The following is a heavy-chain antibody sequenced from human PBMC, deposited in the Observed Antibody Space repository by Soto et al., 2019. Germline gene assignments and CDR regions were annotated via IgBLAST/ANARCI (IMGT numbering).Heavy chain of an antibody. J-gene: IGHJ2*01. V-gene: IGHV4-4*02. D-gene: IGHD2-15*01. Sequence: PSETLSLTCAVSSGSISSSNWWSWVRQPPGKGLEWIGEIYHSGSTNYNPSLKSRVTISVDKSKNQFSLKLSSVTAADTAVYYCARGVVVATRYFDLWGRGTLVTVSS. CDR2: IYHSGST. CDR1: SGSISSSNW. CDR3: ARGVVVATRYFDL.